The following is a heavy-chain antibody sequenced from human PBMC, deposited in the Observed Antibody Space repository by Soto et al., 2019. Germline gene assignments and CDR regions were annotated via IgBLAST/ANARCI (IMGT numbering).Heavy chain of an antibody. V-gene: IGHV3-23*01. J-gene: IGHJ6*02. CDR2: TRSNGEYT. D-gene: IGHD2-2*01. Sequence: GGSLRLSCAGSGFTFSDYAMTWVRQAPGKXLEWVSTTRSNGEYTYYGDSAKGRFTVSRDNSKNTLYLEMSSVRAEDTAVYYCAKDSRNVAVSAARVYRMDVWGQGTTVTVSS. CDR3: AKDSRNVAVSAARVYRMDV. CDR1: GFTFSDYA.